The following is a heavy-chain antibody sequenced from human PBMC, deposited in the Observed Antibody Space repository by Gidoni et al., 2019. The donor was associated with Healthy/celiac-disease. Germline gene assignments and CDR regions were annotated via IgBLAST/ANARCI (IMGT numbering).Heavy chain of an antibody. J-gene: IGHJ4*02. CDR1: GCTFSSYG. D-gene: IGHD3-10*01. CDR3: AKPGGSGSYFEH. CDR2: ISYDGSNK. Sequence: QVQLVESGGGVVQPGRSRRLSCAASGCTFSSYGMHGVRQAPGKGLEWVAVISYDGSNKYYADSVKGRFTISRDNSKNTLYLQMNSLRAEDTAVYYCAKPGGSGSYFEHWGQGTLVTVSS. V-gene: IGHV3-30*18.